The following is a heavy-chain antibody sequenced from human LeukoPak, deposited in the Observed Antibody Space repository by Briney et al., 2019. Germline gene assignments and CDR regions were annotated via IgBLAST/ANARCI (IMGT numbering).Heavy chain of an antibody. V-gene: IGHV3-21*01. Sequence: GGSLRLSCAASGFTFSSYSMNWVRQAPGKGLEWVSSISSSSSYIYYAVSVKGRFTISRDNAKNSLYLQMNSLRAEDTAVYYCAREWLYYYDSSGYYYGSEYFQHWGQGTLITVSS. J-gene: IGHJ1*01. D-gene: IGHD3-22*01. CDR2: ISSSSSYI. CDR1: GFTFSSYS. CDR3: AREWLYYYDSSGYYYGSEYFQH.